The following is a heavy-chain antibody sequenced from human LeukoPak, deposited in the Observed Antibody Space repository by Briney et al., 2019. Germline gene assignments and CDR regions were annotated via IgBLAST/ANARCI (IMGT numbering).Heavy chain of an antibody. J-gene: IGHJ4*02. CDR2: INHSGST. CDR1: SSSGSFSGYY. D-gene: IGHD6-13*01. V-gene: IGHV4-34*01. CDR3: ARRKRVLRSSWFFDY. Sequence: SETLSLTCAVYSSSGSFSGYYWSWIRQPPGKGLEWIGEINHSGSTNYNPSLKSRVTISVDTSKNQFSLKLSSVTAADTAVYYCARRKRVLRSSWFFDYWGQGTLVTVSS.